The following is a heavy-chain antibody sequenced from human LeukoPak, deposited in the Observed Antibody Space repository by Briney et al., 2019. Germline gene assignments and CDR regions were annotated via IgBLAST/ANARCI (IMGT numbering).Heavy chain of an antibody. CDR3: ARDLGCSTTSCRYNWFDP. J-gene: IGHJ5*02. CDR2: ISQSGGRST. CDR1: GFTFSSYA. D-gene: IGHD2-2*01. V-gene: IGHV3-23*01. Sequence: PGGSLRLFCAASGFTFSSYAMTWVRQSPGKGLEWVSFISQSGGRSTDYADSVKGRFTISRDNSKNTLYLQMNSLRAEDTALYYCARDLGCSTTSCRYNWFDPWGQGTLVTVSS.